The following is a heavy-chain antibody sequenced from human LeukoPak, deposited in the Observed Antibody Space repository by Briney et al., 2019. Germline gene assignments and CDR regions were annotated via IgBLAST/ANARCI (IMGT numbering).Heavy chain of an antibody. J-gene: IGHJ4*02. V-gene: IGHV5-51*01. D-gene: IGHD3-10*01. CDR3: ARQSLRGVSYFAF. CDR1: GYTFTGFW. CDR2: IYPGDSDT. Sequence: GESLKISCKSSGYTFTGFWIGWVRQMPGKGLEWMGIIYPGDSDTRYSPSFQGQVTISADRSIGTAYLHWSSLKASDTAMYYCARQSLRGVSYFAFWGQGTLVTVSS.